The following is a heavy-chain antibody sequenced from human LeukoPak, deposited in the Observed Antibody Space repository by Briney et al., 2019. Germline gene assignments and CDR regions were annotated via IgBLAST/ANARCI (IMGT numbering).Heavy chain of an antibody. CDR1: GFTFSSYG. Sequence: GGSLRLSCAASGFTFSSYGMHWVRQAPGKGLEWVAFIRYDGSNKYYADSVKGRFTISRDNSKNTLYLQMNSLRAEDTAVYYCAKEEVVPAAKGDYYYYMDVWGKGTTVTVSS. D-gene: IGHD2-2*01. CDR3: AKEEVVPAAKGDYYYYMDV. V-gene: IGHV3-30*02. CDR2: IRYDGSNK. J-gene: IGHJ6*03.